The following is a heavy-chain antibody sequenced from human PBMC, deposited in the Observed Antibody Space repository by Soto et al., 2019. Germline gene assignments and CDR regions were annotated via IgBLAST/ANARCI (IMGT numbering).Heavy chain of an antibody. CDR2: ISYDGSNK. CDR3: ARDLSGSGD. J-gene: IGHJ4*02. V-gene: IGHV3-30-3*01. D-gene: IGHD3-10*01. Sequence: HVQLVESGGGVVQPGRSLRLSCAASGFAFSSNAVHWVRQAPGKGLEWVAVISYDGSNKYYADSVKGRFTISRDNSKNTLYLQMNSLRAEDTAVYYCARDLSGSGDWGQGTLVTVSS. CDR1: GFAFSSNA.